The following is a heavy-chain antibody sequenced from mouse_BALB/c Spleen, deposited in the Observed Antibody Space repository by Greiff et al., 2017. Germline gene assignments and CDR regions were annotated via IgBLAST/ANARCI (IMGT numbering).Heavy chain of an antibody. CDR1: GFTFSSYT. Sequence: EVQGVESGGGLVKPGGSLKLSCAASGFTFSSYTMSWVRQSPEKRLEWVAEISSGGSYTYYPDTVTGRFTISRDNAKNTLYLEMSSLRSEDTAMYYCARTARATGAWFAYWGQGTLVTVSA. CDR3: ARTARATGAWFAY. J-gene: IGHJ3*01. V-gene: IGHV5-9-4*01. CDR2: ISSGGSYT. D-gene: IGHD3-1*01.